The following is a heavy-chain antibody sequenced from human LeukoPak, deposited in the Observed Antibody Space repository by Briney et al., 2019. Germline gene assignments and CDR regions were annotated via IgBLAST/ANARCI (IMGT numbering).Heavy chain of an antibody. CDR2: ISGSGGST. CDR1: GFSFSSYA. V-gene: IGHV3-23*01. J-gene: IGHJ1*01. D-gene: IGHD5-12*01. CDR3: AKDALATPTRYFQH. Sequence: PGGSLRLSCGASGFSFSSYAMNWVRQAPGKGLEWVSGISGSGGSTYYGDSVKGRFTISRDNSKSTLYLQMNSPRAEDTAVYYCAKDALATPTRYFQHWGQGTLVTVSS.